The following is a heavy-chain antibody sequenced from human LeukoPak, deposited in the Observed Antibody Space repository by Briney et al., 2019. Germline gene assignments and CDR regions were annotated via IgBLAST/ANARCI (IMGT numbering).Heavy chain of an antibody. CDR3: AKDRGSTSEYPDY. D-gene: IGHD2-2*01. CDR2: IRYDGSNK. V-gene: IGHV3-30*02. J-gene: IGHJ4*02. Sequence: GGSLRLSCAASGFTFSSYGMHWVRQAPGKGLEWVAFIRYDGSNKYYADSVKGRFTISRDNSKNTLYLQMNSLRAEDTAVYYCAKDRGSTSEYPDYWGQGTLVTVSS. CDR1: GFTFSSYG.